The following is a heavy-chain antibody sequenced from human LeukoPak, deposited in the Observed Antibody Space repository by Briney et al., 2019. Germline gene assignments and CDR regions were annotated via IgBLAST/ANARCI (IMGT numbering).Heavy chain of an antibody. V-gene: IGHV3-23*01. D-gene: IGHD6-13*01. CDR3: AKHRSGIAASGSNY. Sequence: GGSLRLSCAASGFTFSSFAMSWVRQAPGKGLEWVSVSVISGSGGDSGGSTYYADSVKGRFTISRDDSNNTLYLQMNNLKVEDTAVYYCAKHRSGIAASGSNYWGRGTLVSVSS. J-gene: IGHJ4*02. CDR1: GFTFSSFA. CDR2: ISGSGGDSGGST.